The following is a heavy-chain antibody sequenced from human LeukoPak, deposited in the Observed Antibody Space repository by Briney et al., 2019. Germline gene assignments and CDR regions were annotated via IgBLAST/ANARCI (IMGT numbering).Heavy chain of an antibody. CDR3: ARHYDTTIAAAGY. V-gene: IGHV4-59*08. Sequence: PSETLSLTCTVSGGSISSYYWSWIRQPPGKGLEWIGYIYYSGSTNYNPSLKSRVTISVDTSKNQFSLKLSSVTAADTAVYYCARHYDTTIAAAGYWGQGTLVTVSS. J-gene: IGHJ4*02. CDR2: IYYSGST. D-gene: IGHD6-13*01. CDR1: GGSISSYY.